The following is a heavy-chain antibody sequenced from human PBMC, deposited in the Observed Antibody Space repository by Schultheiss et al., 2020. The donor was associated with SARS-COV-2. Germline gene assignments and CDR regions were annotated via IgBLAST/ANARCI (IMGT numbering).Heavy chain of an antibody. D-gene: IGHD3-10*01. Sequence: SVKVSCKTSGGAFSNYAISWVRQAPGQGLEWMGRIIPILDITNYAQKFQDRVTITADKSTSTAYMELSSLRSEDTAVYYCARRGDLITMFLGVNFDHWGQGTLVTVSS. V-gene: IGHV1-69*04. CDR1: GGAFSNYA. CDR2: IIPILDIT. CDR3: ARRGDLITMFLGVNFDH. J-gene: IGHJ4*02.